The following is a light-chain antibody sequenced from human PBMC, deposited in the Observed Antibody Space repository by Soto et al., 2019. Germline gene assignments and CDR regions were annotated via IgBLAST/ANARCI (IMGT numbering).Light chain of an antibody. CDR1: SSDVGGYNY. J-gene: IGLJ1*01. CDR2: EVS. Sequence: VLTQPASVSGSPRQSITISCTGTSSDVGGYNYVSWYQQQSGKAPKLMIHEVSNRPSGVSNRFSGSKSGNTASLTISGLQAEDEADYYCSSYTSSRAYVFGIGTKVTVL. CDR3: SSYTSSRAYV. V-gene: IGLV2-14*01.